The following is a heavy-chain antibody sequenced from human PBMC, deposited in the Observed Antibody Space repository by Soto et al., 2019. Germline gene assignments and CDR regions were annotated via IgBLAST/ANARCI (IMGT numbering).Heavy chain of an antibody. Sequence: EVQLVESGGGLVQPGGSLRLSCAASGFTFSSYSMNWVRQAPGKGLEWVSYISSSSSTIYYADSVKGRFTISRDNAKNSLYLQMNSLRAEDTAVYYCASLSREYSGYDEARVDYWGQGTLVTVSS. D-gene: IGHD5-12*01. V-gene: IGHV3-48*01. CDR1: GFTFSSYS. CDR3: ASLSREYSGYDEARVDY. J-gene: IGHJ4*02. CDR2: ISSSSSTI.